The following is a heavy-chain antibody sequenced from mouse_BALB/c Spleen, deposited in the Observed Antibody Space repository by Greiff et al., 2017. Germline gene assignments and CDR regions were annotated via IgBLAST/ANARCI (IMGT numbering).Heavy chain of an antibody. CDR2: INPSTGYT. J-gene: IGHJ4*01. CDR3: ARRGGNTYYYAMDY. Sequence: VQLQQSGAELVKPGASVKMSCKASGYTFTSYWMHWVKQRPGQGLEWIGYINPSTGYTEYNQKFKDKATLTADKSSTTTYMQLSSLTSEDAAVYDCARRGGNTYYYAMDYWGQGTSVTVSA. CDR1: GYTFTSYW. V-gene: IGHV1-7*01. D-gene: IGHD1-1*02.